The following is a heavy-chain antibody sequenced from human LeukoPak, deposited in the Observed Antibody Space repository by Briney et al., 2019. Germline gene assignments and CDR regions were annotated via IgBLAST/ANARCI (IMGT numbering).Heavy chain of an antibody. Sequence: SQTLSLTCAVSGGSISSGGYSWSWLRQPPGKGLEWIGYIYHSGSTYYNPSLKSRVTISVDRSKNQFSLKLSSVTAADTAVYYCARASLMGHWFDPWGQGTLVTVSS. CDR3: ARASLMGHWFDP. CDR2: IYHSGST. J-gene: IGHJ5*02. V-gene: IGHV4-30-2*01. CDR1: GGSISSGGYS. D-gene: IGHD3-10*01.